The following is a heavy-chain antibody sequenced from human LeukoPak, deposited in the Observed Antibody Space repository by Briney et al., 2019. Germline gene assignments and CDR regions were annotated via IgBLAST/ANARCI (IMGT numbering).Heavy chain of an antibody. J-gene: IGHJ5*02. V-gene: IGHV1-2*02. Sequence: ASVKVSCKASGYTLTGYYMHWVRQAPGQGLEWMGWINPNSGGTNYAQKFQGRVTMTRDTSISTAYMELSRLRSDDTAVYYCARSEYYDFWSGYYGLPNWFDPWGQGTLVTVSS. CDR3: ARSEYYDFWSGYYGLPNWFDP. CDR1: GYTLTGYY. CDR2: INPNSGGT. D-gene: IGHD3-3*01.